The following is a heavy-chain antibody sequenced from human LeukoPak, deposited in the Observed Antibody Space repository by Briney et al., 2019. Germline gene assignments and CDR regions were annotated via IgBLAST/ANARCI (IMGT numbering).Heavy chain of an antibody. Sequence: PSETLSLTCAVYGGSFSGYYWSWIRQPPGKGLEWIGEINHSGSTNYNPSLKSRVTISVDTSKNQLSLKLSSVTAADTAVYYCARDSYYGSGSSFYYYYGMDVWGKGTTVTVSS. CDR1: GGSFSGYY. CDR2: INHSGST. J-gene: IGHJ6*04. CDR3: ARDSYYGSGSSFYYYYGMDV. D-gene: IGHD3-10*01. V-gene: IGHV4-34*01.